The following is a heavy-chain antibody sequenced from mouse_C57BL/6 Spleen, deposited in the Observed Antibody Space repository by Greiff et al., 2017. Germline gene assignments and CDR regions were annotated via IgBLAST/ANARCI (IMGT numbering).Heavy chain of an antibody. CDR2: IYPGSGST. J-gene: IGHJ4*01. CDR3: AMGYYGSSPYAMDY. D-gene: IGHD1-1*01. V-gene: IGHV1-55*01. CDR1: GYTFTSYW. Sequence: VQLQQPGAELVKPGASVKMSCKASGYTFTSYWITWVKQRPGQGLEWIGDIYPGSGSTNYNEKFKSKATLTVDTSSSTAYMQLSSLTSEDSAVYYCAMGYYGSSPYAMDYWGQGTSVTVSS.